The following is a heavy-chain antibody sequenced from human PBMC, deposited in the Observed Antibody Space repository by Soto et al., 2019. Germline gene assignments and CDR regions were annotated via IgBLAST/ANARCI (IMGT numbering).Heavy chain of an antibody. Sequence: PGGSLRLSCAASGFTFNSYWMTWVRQAPGKGLEWVANINTDGSQKHSVDSVKGRFTISRDNAKNSLYLQMNSLRAEDTAVYYCARTLRGYYDRTDAFDIWGQGTMVTVS. CDR2: INTDGSQK. J-gene: IGHJ3*02. V-gene: IGHV3-7*03. D-gene: IGHD3-22*01. CDR1: GFTFNSYW. CDR3: ARTLRGYYDRTDAFDI.